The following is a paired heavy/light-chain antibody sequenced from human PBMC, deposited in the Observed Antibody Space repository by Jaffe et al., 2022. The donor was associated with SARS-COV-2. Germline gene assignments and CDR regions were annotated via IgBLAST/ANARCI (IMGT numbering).Heavy chain of an antibody. CDR2: VYWDENK. J-gene: IGHJ5*02. Sequence: QITLKESGPTVVEPTQTLTLTCTFSGFSLTTNGLGVGWIRQPPGKALEWLALVYWDENKRYNPSLKSRLTLSRDTSKNQVTLTVTNMDSVDTATYYCARSSAAYSISGNWFDPWGQGILVTVSS. CDR1: GFSLTTNGLG. V-gene: IGHV2-5*02. D-gene: IGHD5-12*01. CDR3: ARSSAAYSISGNWFDP.
Light chain of an antibody. V-gene: IGLV2-14*03. CDR3: SSYTSSSNVI. CDR2: DVS. CDR1: GSDVGSYNF. Sequence: QSALTQPASVSGSPGQSITVSCTGTGSDVGSYNFVSWYQQHPGKAPKLMIYDVSHRPSGVSYRFSGSKSGNTASLTISGLQAEDEADYFCSSYTSSSNVIFGGGTKLTVL. J-gene: IGLJ2*01.